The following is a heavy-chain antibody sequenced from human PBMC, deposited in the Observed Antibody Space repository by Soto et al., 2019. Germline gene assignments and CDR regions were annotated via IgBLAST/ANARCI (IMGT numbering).Heavy chain of an antibody. D-gene: IGHD2-15*01. V-gene: IGHV3-7*01. J-gene: IGHJ6*02. CDR3: AKDEVLVEVVARDYYGMDV. CDR1: GFTFSSYW. Sequence: GGSLRLSCAASGFTFSSYWMSWVRQAPGKGLEWVANIKQDGSEKYYVDSVKGRFTISRDNAKNSLYLQMNSLRAEDTAVYYCAKDEVLVEVVARDYYGMDVWGQGNPGHRLL. CDR2: IKQDGSEK.